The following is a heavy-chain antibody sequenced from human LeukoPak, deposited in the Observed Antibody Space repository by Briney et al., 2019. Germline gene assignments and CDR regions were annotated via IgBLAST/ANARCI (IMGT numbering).Heavy chain of an antibody. CDR2: VYSSGST. J-gene: IGHJ5*02. CDR1: GGSISGYY. V-gene: IGHV4-4*07. D-gene: IGHD6-13*01. Sequence: KPSETLSLTCTVSGGSISGYYWSWIRQPAGKGPEWIGRVYSSGSTNYNPSFESRVTMSVDTSKNQISLRLSSVTAADTAVYYCARGSPSTAAVPASWGQGTLVTVSS. CDR3: ARGSPSTAAVPAS.